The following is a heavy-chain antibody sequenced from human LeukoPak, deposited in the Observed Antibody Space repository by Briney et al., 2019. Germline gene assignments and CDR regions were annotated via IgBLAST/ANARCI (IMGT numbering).Heavy chain of an antibody. J-gene: IGHJ3*02. Sequence: PGGSLRLSCAASGFSFYSYTMNWVRQAPGKGLEWVSYIGWSDSSIYYADSVKGRFTISRDSAKNSLYLQMNSLRDEDTAVYYCARDREWAFDIWGQGTMVTVPS. CDR2: IGWSDSSI. D-gene: IGHD3-3*01. CDR1: GFSFYSYT. CDR3: ARDREWAFDI. V-gene: IGHV3-48*02.